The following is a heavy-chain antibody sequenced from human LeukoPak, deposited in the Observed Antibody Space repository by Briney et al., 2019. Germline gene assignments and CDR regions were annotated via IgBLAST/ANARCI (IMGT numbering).Heavy chain of an antibody. CDR2: IRWNSDIM. CDR3: TKADCRGDCRTSDF. CDR1: GFTFDDYD. Sequence: GGSLRLSCAASGFTFDDYDMHWVRQAPGKGLEWVSGIRWNSDIMGYADSVKGRFTISRDNAKNSLYLQMNSLRGEDTALYYCTKADCRGDCRTSDFWGQGTLVTVPS. V-gene: IGHV3-9*01. J-gene: IGHJ4*02. D-gene: IGHD2-21*02.